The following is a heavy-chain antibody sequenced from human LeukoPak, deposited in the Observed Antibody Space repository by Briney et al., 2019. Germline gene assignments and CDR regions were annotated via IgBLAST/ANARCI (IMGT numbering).Heavy chain of an antibody. Sequence: QPGGSLRLSCAASGFTFSNHWMSWVRQPPGKGLEWVANIRHDGSDTKYVDSVKGRFTISRDNAKNSLYLQMNTLRAEDAAVYYCARAPGGWLQFGDPYYYGMDVWGQGTTVTVSS. J-gene: IGHJ6*02. CDR2: IRHDGSDT. CDR1: GFTFSNHW. V-gene: IGHV3-7*03. D-gene: IGHD5-24*01. CDR3: ARAPGGWLQFGDPYYYGMDV.